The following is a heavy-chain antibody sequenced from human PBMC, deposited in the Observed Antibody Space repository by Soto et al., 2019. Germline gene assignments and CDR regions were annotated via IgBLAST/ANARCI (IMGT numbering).Heavy chain of an antibody. CDR3: AKAAYYYDSSGYYYGYYFDY. CDR1: GFTFSSYA. V-gene: IGHV3-23*01. Sequence: GGSLRLSCSASGFTFSSYAMSWVRQSPGKGLEWVSAISGSGGTTYYADSVKGPFTISRDNSKNTLYMQMNSLRAEDTAVYYCAKAAYYYDSSGYYYGYYFDYWGQGTLVTVSS. CDR2: ISGSGGTT. D-gene: IGHD3-22*01. J-gene: IGHJ4*02.